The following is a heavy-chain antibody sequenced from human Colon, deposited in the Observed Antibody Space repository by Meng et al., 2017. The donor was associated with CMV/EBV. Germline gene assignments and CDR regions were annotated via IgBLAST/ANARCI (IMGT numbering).Heavy chain of an antibody. J-gene: IGHJ5*02. Sequence: KASGYTFTSYYMHWVRQAPGQGLECMGIINPSGGSTSCAQKFQGRVTMTRDTSTSTVYMELSSLRSEDTAVYYCARVSDTAMPGWFDPWGQGTLVTVSS. CDR1: GYTFTSYY. V-gene: IGHV1-46*01. CDR2: INPSGGST. CDR3: ARVSDTAMPGWFDP. D-gene: IGHD5-18*01.